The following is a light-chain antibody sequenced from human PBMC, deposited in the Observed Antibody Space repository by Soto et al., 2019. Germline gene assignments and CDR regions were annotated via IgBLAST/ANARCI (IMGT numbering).Light chain of an antibody. CDR3: QQYGDMWT. CDR1: QSVSSSY. V-gene: IGKV3-20*01. J-gene: IGKJ1*01. CDR2: GAS. Sequence: EIVLTQSPGTLSLSPGERATLSCRASQSVSSSYLAWYQQKPGQAPRLLIYGASSRATGIPDRFSSSGSGTDFTLTINRLEPEDFAVYFCQQYGDMWTFGQGTKVDIK.